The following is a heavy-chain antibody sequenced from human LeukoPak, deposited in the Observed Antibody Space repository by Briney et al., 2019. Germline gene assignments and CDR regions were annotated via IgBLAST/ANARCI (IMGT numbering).Heavy chain of an antibody. D-gene: IGHD5-18*01. Sequence: GGSLRLSCAASGFTFSSYAMSWVRQASGKGLEWVSAISGSSVSTYYADSVKGRFTISRDNSKNTLYLQMNSLRAEDTAVHYCAKWDTAMAYFDYWGQGTLVTVTS. V-gene: IGHV3-23*01. CDR1: GFTFSSYA. CDR3: AKWDTAMAYFDY. J-gene: IGHJ4*02. CDR2: ISGSSVST.